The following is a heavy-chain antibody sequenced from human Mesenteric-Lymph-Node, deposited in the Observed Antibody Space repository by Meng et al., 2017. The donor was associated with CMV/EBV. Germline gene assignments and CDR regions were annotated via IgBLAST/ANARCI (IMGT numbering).Heavy chain of an antibody. Sequence: CKASGGTFSSYAISWVRQAPGQGLEWMGGIIPIFGTANYEQKFQGRVTITTDESTSTAYMELSSLRSEDTAVYYCASTAYGDGDAFDIWGQGTMVTVS. D-gene: IGHD4-17*01. CDR1: GGTFSSYA. V-gene: IGHV1-69*05. CDR3: ASTAYGDGDAFDI. CDR2: IIPIFGTA. J-gene: IGHJ3*02.